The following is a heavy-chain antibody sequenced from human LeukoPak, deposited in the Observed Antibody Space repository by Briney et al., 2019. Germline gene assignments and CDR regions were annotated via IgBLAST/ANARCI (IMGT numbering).Heavy chain of an antibody. CDR1: GYTFTSYD. CDR2: MNPNSGNT. D-gene: IGHD4-17*01. CDR3: ARVHDYGDYDPPNWFDP. J-gene: IGHJ5*02. Sequence: ASVKVSCKASGYTFTSYDINWVRQATGQGLEWMGWMNPNSGNTGYAQKFQGRVTMTRNTSISTAYMELSSLRSEDTAVYYCARVHDYGDYDPPNWFDPWGQGTLVTVSS. V-gene: IGHV1-8*01.